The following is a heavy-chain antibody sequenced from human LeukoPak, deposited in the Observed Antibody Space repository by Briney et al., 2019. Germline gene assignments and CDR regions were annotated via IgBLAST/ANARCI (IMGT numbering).Heavy chain of an antibody. V-gene: IGHV4-34*01. CDR3: ARAPTMVRGVIIDDY. CDR2: XNHSGST. D-gene: IGHD3-10*01. J-gene: IGHJ4*02. Sequence: SETLSLTCAVYGGSFSGYYWSWIRQPPGKGXXXXXXXNHSGSTNYNPSLKSRVTISVDTSKNQFSLKLSSVTAADTAVYYCARAPTMVRGVIIDDYWGQGTLVTVSS. CDR1: GGSFSGYY.